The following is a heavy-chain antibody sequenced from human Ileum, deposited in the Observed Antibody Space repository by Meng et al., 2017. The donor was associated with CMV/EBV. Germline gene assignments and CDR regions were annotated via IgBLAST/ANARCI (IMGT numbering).Heavy chain of an antibody. J-gene: IGHJ6*02. D-gene: IGHD3/OR15-3a*01. CDR3: ARSLVVSDFNFHYYGLDV. V-gene: IGHV3-30*02. CDR1: GFTFSGYA. Sequence: GESLKISCAASGFTFSGYAMHWVRQAPGKGLEWVSFLRYDGSNKHYADSVKGRFTISRDNSENTLYLQMNSLRPEDTAVYYCARSLVVSDFNFHYYGLDVWGQGTTVTVSS. CDR2: LRYDGSNK.